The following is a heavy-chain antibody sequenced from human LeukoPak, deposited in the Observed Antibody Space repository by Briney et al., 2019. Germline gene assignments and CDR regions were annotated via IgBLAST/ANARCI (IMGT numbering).Heavy chain of an antibody. CDR1: GFTFSSYA. V-gene: IGHV3-30*04. D-gene: IGHD3-3*01. Sequence: GGSLRLSCAASGFTFSSYALHWVRQAPGKGLEWVAIISNDGSRKYYAHSVEGRFTISRDNSKNTLYLQMDSLRAEDTAVYYCARDRAWNYFDYWGQGTLVTVSS. CDR2: ISNDGSRK. CDR3: ARDRAWNYFDY. J-gene: IGHJ4*02.